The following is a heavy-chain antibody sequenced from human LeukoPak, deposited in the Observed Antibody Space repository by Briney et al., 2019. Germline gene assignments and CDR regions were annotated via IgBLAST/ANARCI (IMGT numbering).Heavy chain of an antibody. CDR1: GGSISSGGYC. D-gene: IGHD4-23*01. V-gene: IGHV4-61*02. Sequence: PSETLSLTCTVSGGSISSGGYCWSWIRRPAGKGLEWIGRIYASGSTNYNPSLRGRVTISVDASKNQISLKLTSVTAADTAVYYCARERGYGGTFDYWGQGTLVTVSS. CDR3: ARERGYGGTFDY. J-gene: IGHJ4*02. CDR2: IYASGST.